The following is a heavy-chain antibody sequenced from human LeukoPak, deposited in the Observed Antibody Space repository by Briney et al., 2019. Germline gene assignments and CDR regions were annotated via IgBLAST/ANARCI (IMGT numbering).Heavy chain of an antibody. V-gene: IGHV3-30-3*01. CDR1: GLTFSSYA. CDR3: ARDVSITMIVLGNYFDY. J-gene: IGHJ4*02. Sequence: PGGSLRLSCAASGLTFSSYAMHWVRQAPGKGLEWVAVISYDGSNKYYADSVKGRFTISRDNSKNTLYLQMNSLRAEDTAVYYCARDVSITMIVLGNYFDYWGQGTLVTVSS. D-gene: IGHD3-22*01. CDR2: ISYDGSNK.